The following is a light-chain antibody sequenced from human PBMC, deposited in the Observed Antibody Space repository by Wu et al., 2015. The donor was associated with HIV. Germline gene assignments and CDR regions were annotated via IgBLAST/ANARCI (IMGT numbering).Light chain of an antibody. CDR3: QQSYNMQST. J-gene: IGKJ2*01. CDR1: QSINSW. CDR2: AAS. Sequence: DIQMTQSPSTVSASVGDRVTITCRASQSINSWLAWFQQKPGKAPKLLIYAASSLQSGVPSRFSGSGSGTDFTLTISSLQLEDFATYYCQQSYNMQSTFGQGTKLQIK. V-gene: IGKV1-39*01.